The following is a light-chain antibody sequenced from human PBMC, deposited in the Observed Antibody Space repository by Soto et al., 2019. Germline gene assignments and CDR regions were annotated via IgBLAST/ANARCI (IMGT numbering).Light chain of an antibody. CDR3: QQYGSSPIT. CDR2: GAS. J-gene: IGKJ5*01. Sequence: EVVLTQSPGTLSLSPGERATLSCSASQSVTNNYLAWYQQRPGLAPRLLIYGASTRTAGIPDRFTGSGSGTDFTLTISRLEPEDFAVHYCQQYGSSPITFGQGTRLEIK. CDR1: QSVTNNY. V-gene: IGKV3-20*01.